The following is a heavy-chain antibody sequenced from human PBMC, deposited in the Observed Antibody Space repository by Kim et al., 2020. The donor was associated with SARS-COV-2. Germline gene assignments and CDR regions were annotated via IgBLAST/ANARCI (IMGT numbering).Heavy chain of an antibody. CDR2: MNPNSGNT. V-gene: IGHV1-8*02. D-gene: IGHD1-26*01. CDR1: GYTFTTYD. J-gene: IGHJ4*02. Sequence: ASVKVSCKASGYTFTTYDINWVRQATGQGLEWMGWMNPNSGNTGYAQRFQGRVTMTRDASISTAYMELSSLKSEDTAVYYCARKGASDYWGQGTQVTVSS. CDR3: ARKGASDY.